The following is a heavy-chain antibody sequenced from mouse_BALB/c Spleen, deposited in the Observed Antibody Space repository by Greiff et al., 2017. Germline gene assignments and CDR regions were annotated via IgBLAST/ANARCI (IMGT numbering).Heavy chain of an antibody. Sequence: EVLLVEPGAGLVQPGGSRKLSCAASGFTFSSIGMHWVRQAPEKGLEWVAYIISGSGTIYYAATVKGRFTISGDNPKNTLFLQMTRLRSEDTAMYYCARECTPSVVAPFDYWGQGTLVTVSA. CDR1: GFTFSSIG. V-gene: IGHV5-17*02. J-gene: IGHJ2*01. CDR3: ARECTPSVVAPFDY. CDR2: IISGSGTI. D-gene: IGHD1-1*01.